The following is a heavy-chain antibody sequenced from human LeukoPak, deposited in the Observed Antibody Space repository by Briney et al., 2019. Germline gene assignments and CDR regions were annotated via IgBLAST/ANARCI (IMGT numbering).Heavy chain of an antibody. CDR1: GFIFDDYA. Sequence: GGSLRLSCAASGFIFDDYAMSWARQAPGRGLEWVSVITWNGGSTSYADSVKGRFTISRDNAKNSLYLQMNSLRAEDTALYYCARDRTMTTVTDFDSWGQGTLVTVSS. D-gene: IGHD4-17*01. CDR3: ARDRTMTTVTDFDS. CDR2: ITWNGGST. V-gene: IGHV3-20*04. J-gene: IGHJ4*02.